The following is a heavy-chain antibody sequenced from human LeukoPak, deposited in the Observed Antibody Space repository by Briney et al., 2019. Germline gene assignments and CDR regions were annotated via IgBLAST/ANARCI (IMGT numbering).Heavy chain of an antibody. CDR2: IYPGDSDT. D-gene: IGHD5-18*01. CDR3: ASPSGYSYGSHAFDI. J-gene: IGHJ3*02. Sequence: GESLKISCKGSGYSFTSYWIGWVRQMPGKVLEWMGIIYPGDSDTRYSPSFQGQVTISADKSISTAYLQWSSLKASDTAMYYCASPSGYSYGSHAFDIWGQGTMVTVSS. CDR1: GYSFTSYW. V-gene: IGHV5-51*01.